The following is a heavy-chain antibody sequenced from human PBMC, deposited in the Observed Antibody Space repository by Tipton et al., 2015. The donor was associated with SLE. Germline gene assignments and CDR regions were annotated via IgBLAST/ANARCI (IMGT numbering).Heavy chain of an antibody. D-gene: IGHD4/OR15-4a*01. CDR1: GGSISSCSYY. V-gene: IGHV4-61*02. CDR2: IYTSGRT. CDR3: ARVSSGTNYAIES. Sequence: TLSLTCTVSGGSISSCSYYWNWIRQPAGKGLEWIGRIYTSGRTNYSPSLKSRVTISFDTSETQFSLKLASVTIADTAVYYCARVSSGTNYAIESWGQGTLVTVSS. J-gene: IGHJ4*02.